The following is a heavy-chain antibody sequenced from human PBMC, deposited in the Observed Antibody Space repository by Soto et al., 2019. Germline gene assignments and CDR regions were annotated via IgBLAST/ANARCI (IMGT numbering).Heavy chain of an antibody. Sequence: QVQLVQSGAEVKKPGSSVKVSCKASGGTFSSYAISWVRQAPGQGLEWMGGMIPIFGTATYAQKFQGRVTITADESTSTAYMELSSLRSEDTAVYYCARDDVDTAMPYGMDVWGQGTTVTVSS. D-gene: IGHD5-18*01. CDR2: MIPIFGTA. CDR3: ARDDVDTAMPYGMDV. J-gene: IGHJ6*02. CDR1: GGTFSSYA. V-gene: IGHV1-69*12.